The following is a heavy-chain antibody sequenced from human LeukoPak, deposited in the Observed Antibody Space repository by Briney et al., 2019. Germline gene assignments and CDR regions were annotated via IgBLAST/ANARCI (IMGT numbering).Heavy chain of an antibody. J-gene: IGHJ4*02. V-gene: IGHV3-11*04. D-gene: IGHD2-2*01. CDR2: ISQSGIT. Sequence: TGGSLRLSCAAPGFTFSDYYMTWVRQAPGQGLEWVSYISQSGITSYGDSVKGRFTISRDNAKHSLYLQMNGLRAEDTGLYFCARWNFAMDYWGQGISVTVSS. CDR1: GFTFSDYY. CDR3: ARWNFAMDY.